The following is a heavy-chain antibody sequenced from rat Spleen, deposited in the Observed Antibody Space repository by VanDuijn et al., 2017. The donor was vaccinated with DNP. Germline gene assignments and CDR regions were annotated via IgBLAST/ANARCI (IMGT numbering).Heavy chain of an antibody. D-gene: IGHD1-12*03. J-gene: IGHJ1*01. Sequence: EVQLVESGGGLVQPGRSLKLSCAASGFTFSNYDMAWVRQAPAKGLEWVASISPSGGTTYYRDSVKGRFTVSRDNAKSSLYLQMDSLRSEDTATYYCARRNYYDGYYQYYWYFDFWGPGTMVTVSS. CDR1: GFTFSNYD. CDR3: ARRNYYDGYYQYYWYFDF. CDR2: ISPSGGTT. V-gene: IGHV5-25*01.